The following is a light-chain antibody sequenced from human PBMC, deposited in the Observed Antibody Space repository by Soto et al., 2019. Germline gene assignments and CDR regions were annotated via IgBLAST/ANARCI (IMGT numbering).Light chain of an antibody. CDR3: QQYNSYWT. CDR2: KAS. CDR1: QSISSW. Sequence: DIRMTQSPSTLSASVGDRVTITCRASQSISSWLAWYQQKPGKAPKLLIHKASSLESGVPSRFSGSGSGTEFTLTXXXXQPDDFATYYCQQYNSYWTFGQGTKVEIK. V-gene: IGKV1-5*03. J-gene: IGKJ1*01.